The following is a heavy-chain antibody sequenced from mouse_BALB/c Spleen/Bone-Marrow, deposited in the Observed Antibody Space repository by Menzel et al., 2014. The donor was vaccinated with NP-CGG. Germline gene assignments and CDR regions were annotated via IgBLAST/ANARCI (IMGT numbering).Heavy chain of an antibody. J-gene: IGHJ4*01. D-gene: IGHD1-1*01. CDR3: ARLGYYGAMDY. CDR2: INPDSSTI. CDR1: GFDFSRYW. Sequence: EVQLQQSGGGLVQPGGSLKLSCAASGFDFSRYWMSWVRQAPGKGLEWIGEINPDSSTISYTPSLKDKFIISRDNAKNTLYLQMSKVRSEDTALYYCARLGYYGAMDYWGQGTSVTVSS. V-gene: IGHV4-1*02.